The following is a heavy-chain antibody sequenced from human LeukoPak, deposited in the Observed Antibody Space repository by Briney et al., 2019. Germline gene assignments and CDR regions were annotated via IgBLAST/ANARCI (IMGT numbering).Heavy chain of an antibody. D-gene: IGHD2-2*03. CDR2: ISVYNGNT. CDR3: ARVEWMGYYMDV. Sequence: ASVKVSCKPSGYTFTSYVISWVRQAPEQGLEWMGWISVYNGNTNYVQKFQGRVTMTTDTSTSTAYMELRSLRSDDTAVYYCARVEWMGYYMDVWGKGTTVTVSS. CDR1: GYTFTSYV. V-gene: IGHV1-18*01. J-gene: IGHJ6*03.